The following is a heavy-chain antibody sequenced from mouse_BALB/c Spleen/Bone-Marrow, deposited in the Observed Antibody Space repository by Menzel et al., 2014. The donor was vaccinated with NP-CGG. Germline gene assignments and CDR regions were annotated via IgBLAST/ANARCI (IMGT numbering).Heavy chain of an antibody. V-gene: IGHV2-9*02. J-gene: IGHJ4*01. CDR3: ARALYYYGSSYYAMDY. CDR1: GFSLTSYG. D-gene: IGHD1-1*01. CDR2: IWAGGTT. Sequence: VQLVESGPGLVAPSQSLSIACTVSGFSLTSYGVHWVRQPPGKGLEWLGAIWAGGTTDYNSALMSRLSIRKDNSKSQVFLEMNSLQSDDTAMYYCARALYYYGSSYYAMDYWGQGTSVIVSS.